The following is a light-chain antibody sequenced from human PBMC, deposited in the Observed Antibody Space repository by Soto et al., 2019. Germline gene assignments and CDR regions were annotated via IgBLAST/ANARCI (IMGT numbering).Light chain of an antibody. J-gene: IGKJ5*01. CDR3: QQRSNWPRIT. CDR2: GAS. Sequence: EIVMSQSAATLSVSPGDRATLSCRASQSVTSNLAWYQQKPGQAPRLLIYGASTRATGIPARFSGSGSGTEFTLTISSLQSEDFALYYCQQRSNWPRITFCQGTRLEIK. V-gene: IGKV3-15*01. CDR1: QSVTSN.